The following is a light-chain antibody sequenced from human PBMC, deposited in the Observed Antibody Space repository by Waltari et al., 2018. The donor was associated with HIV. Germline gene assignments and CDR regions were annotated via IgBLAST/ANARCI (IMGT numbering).Light chain of an antibody. CDR3: SSWDDRLNGQGV. V-gene: IGLV1-44*01. CDR1: RSNIGSNT. Sequence: QSVLTQPPSASGTPGQRVTISCSGTRSNIGSNTVNWYQLLPGTAPKLLIYNDNGRPSGCPGRFAGSRSGASASLAISGLQPEDEADYYCSSWDDRLNGQGVFGGGTKLTVL. CDR2: NDN. J-gene: IGLJ3*02.